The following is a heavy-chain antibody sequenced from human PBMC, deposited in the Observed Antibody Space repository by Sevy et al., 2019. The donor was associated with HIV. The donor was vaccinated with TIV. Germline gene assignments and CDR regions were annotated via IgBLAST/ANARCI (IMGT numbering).Heavy chain of an antibody. CDR3: ARVYQRPGDFDY. CDR1: GFTFSSYW. V-gene: IGHV3-74*01. CDR2: INSDGSST. Sequence: GGSLRLSCAASGFTFSSYWMHWVRQAPGKGLVWVSRINSDGSSTSYADSVKGRFTISRDNAKNTLYLQMNSLGAEDTAVYYCARVYQRPGDFDYWGQGTLVTVSS. J-gene: IGHJ4*02.